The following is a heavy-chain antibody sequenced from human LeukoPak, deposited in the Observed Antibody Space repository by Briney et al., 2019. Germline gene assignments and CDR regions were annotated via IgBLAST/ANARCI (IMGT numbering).Heavy chain of an antibody. V-gene: IGHV3-21*01. CDR1: GFTFSSYS. CDR2: ISSSSSYI. D-gene: IGHD6-13*01. J-gene: IGHJ4*02. Sequence: GGSLRLSCAASGFTFSSYSMNWVLQAPGKGLEWVSSISSSSSYIYYADSVKGRFTISRDNAKNSLYLQMNSLRAEDTAVYYCARGIAAAGTDYWGQGTLVTVSS. CDR3: ARGIAAAGTDY.